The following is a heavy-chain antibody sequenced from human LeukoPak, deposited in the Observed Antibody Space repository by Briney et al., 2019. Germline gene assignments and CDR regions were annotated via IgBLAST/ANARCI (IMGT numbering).Heavy chain of an antibody. CDR3: ARKIEGGVTGSDY. CDR1: GFTLSYYA. Sequence: PGGSLRLSCAASGFTLSYYAMRWVRQAPGKGLEWGSAISGSGDSTYYADSVKGRFTISRDSSKNTLYLQMNNLRAEDTAVYYCARKIEGGVTGSDYWGQGTLVTVSS. CDR2: ISGSGDST. V-gene: IGHV3-23*01. J-gene: IGHJ4*02. D-gene: IGHD1-26*01.